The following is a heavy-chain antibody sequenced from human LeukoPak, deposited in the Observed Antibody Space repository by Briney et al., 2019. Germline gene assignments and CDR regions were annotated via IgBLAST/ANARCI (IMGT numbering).Heavy chain of an antibody. CDR2: INPNSGGT. Sequence: GASVKVSCKASGYTFTSYDVNWVRQATGQGLEWMGWINPNSGGTNYAQKFQGRVTMTRDTSISTAYMELSRLRSDDTAVCYCAREGTGLDIWGQGTMVTVSS. D-gene: IGHD2-8*02. V-gene: IGHV1-2*02. J-gene: IGHJ3*02. CDR1: GYTFTSYD. CDR3: AREGTGLDI.